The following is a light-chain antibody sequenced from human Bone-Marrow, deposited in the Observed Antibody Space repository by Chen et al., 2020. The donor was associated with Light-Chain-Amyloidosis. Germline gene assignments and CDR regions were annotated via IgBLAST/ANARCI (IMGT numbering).Light chain of an antibody. Sequence: SYELTQPPSVSVSPGQPARINCYGDDLQTKYAYWYPQKPGQAPVLVIHRDTERPSGISERFCGSSSGTTATLTISGVQEEDEADYHCQSADSSGTYEVICGGGTKLTVL. V-gene: IGLV3-25*03. J-gene: IGLJ2*01. CDR3: QSADSSGTYEVI. CDR2: RDT. CDR1: DLQTKY.